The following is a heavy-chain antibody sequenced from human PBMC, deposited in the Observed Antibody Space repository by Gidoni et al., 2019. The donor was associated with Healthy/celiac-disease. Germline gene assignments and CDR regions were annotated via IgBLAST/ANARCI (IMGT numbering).Heavy chain of an antibody. Sequence: QLQLQESGPGLVKPSETLSLTCTVSGGSIRSSSYYWGWIRQPPGKGLEWIGSIYYSGSTYYNPSLKSRVTISVDTSKNQFSLKLSPVTAADTAVYYCARLEWGSSSLAGGLFDYWGQGTLVTVSS. CDR3: ARLEWGSSSLAGGLFDY. V-gene: IGHV4-39*01. D-gene: IGHD6-13*01. J-gene: IGHJ4*02. CDR1: GGSIRSSSYY. CDR2: IYYSGST.